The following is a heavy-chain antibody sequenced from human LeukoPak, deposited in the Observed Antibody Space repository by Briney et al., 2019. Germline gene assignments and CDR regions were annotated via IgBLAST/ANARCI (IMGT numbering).Heavy chain of an antibody. Sequence: GRSLRLSCAASGFTFSSYGMHWVRQAPGKGLEWVAVISYDGSNKYYADSVKGRFTISRDNSKNTLYLQMNSLRAEDTAVYYCARVASSSCCGGEDYWGQGTLVTVSS. CDR2: ISYDGSNK. J-gene: IGHJ4*02. V-gene: IGHV3-30*03. D-gene: IGHD6-13*01. CDR1: GFTFSSYG. CDR3: ARVASSSCCGGEDY.